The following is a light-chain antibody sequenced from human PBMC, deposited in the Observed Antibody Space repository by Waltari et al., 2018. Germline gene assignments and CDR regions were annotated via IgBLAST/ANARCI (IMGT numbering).Light chain of an antibody. Sequence: IQMTQSPSSVSASVGDRVSISCRASLGITRWLAWYQQQPGKAPRLLIYGASNLQSGAPSRFRGSGSGTDFTLTISGLQPEDFGTYYCQQTEGFPWTFGQGTKVEV. CDR1: LGITRW. J-gene: IGKJ1*01. CDR3: QQTEGFPWT. CDR2: GAS. V-gene: IGKV1-12*01.